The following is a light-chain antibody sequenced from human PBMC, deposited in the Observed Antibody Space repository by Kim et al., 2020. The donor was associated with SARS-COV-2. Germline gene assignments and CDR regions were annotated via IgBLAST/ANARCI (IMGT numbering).Light chain of an antibody. CDR2: QDS. Sequence: SLSPGQTASITCSGDKLGDKYACWYQQKPGQSPVLVIYQDSKRPSGIPGRFSGSNSGNTATLTISGTQAMDEADYYCQAWDSSTVVFGGGTKLTVL. CDR1: KLGDKY. J-gene: IGLJ2*01. CDR3: QAWDSSTVV. V-gene: IGLV3-1*01.